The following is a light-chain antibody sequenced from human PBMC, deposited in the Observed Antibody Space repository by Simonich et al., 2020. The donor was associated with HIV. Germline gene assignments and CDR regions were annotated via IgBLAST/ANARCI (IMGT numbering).Light chain of an antibody. CDR3: QSYDGSNHRV. CDR1: VLAKTY. Sequence: SYELTQPSSVSVSPGQTARITCPGDVLAKTYGRWFQQKPGQAPVLVIYKDSARPSGSPERFSGSSSGTTVTLTISGAQVEDEADYYCQSYDGSNHRVFGGGTKLTVL. J-gene: IGLJ3*02. V-gene: IGLV3-27*01. CDR2: KDS.